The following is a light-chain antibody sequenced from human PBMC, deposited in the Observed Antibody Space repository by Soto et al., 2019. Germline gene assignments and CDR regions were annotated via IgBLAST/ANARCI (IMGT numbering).Light chain of an antibody. CDR1: QSVSIY. Sequence: EIVLTQSPATLSLSPGERATLSCRASQSVSIYLAWYQQKPGQAPRLLIYDASNRATGIPARFSGSGSGTDFTLTISSLAPEDFAVYYCQQRSNWPTFGQGTKVDI. V-gene: IGKV3-11*01. J-gene: IGKJ1*01. CDR3: QQRSNWPT. CDR2: DAS.